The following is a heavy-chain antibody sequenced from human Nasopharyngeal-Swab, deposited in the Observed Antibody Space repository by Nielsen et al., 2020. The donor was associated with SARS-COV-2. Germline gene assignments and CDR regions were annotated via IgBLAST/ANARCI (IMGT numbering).Heavy chain of an antibody. V-gene: IGHV4-39*01. J-gene: IGHJ4*02. CDR2: IYYSGST. Sequence: WIRQPPGKGLEWIGSIYYSGSTYYNPSLKSRVTISVGTSKNQFSLKLSSVTAADTAVYYCARLYDSSTKLDYWGQGTLVTVSS. CDR3: ARLYDSSTKLDY. D-gene: IGHD3-22*01.